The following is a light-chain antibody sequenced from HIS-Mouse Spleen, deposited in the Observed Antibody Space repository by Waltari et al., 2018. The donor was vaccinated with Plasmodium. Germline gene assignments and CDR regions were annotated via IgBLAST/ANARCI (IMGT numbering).Light chain of an antibody. CDR2: KDS. V-gene: IGLV3-25*03. Sequence: SYELTQPPSVSVSPGQTARITCSGDALPKQYAYWYQQKPGQAPVLGLYKDSERPSGIPELFSGSSSWTTVTLTISGVQAEDEADYYCQSADSSGTPNWVFGGGTKLTVL. CDR1: ALPKQY. CDR3: QSADSSGTPNWV. J-gene: IGLJ3*02.